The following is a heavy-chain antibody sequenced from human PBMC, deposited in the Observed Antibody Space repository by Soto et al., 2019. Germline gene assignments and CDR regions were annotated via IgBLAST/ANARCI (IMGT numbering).Heavy chain of an antibody. V-gene: IGHV3-30*01. CDR1: GFTFSSYA. Sequence: QVQLVESGGGVVQPGRSLRLSCEASGFTFSSYAMHWVRQAPGKGLEWVAVISTDGRDKYHADSVKGRFTISRDNSKNTLFLQMNSLRPEDTAVYYCAKDHDLAAAGYYFDYWGQGTLFTVSS. CDR3: AKDHDLAAAGYYFDY. CDR2: ISTDGRDK. J-gene: IGHJ4*02. D-gene: IGHD6-13*01.